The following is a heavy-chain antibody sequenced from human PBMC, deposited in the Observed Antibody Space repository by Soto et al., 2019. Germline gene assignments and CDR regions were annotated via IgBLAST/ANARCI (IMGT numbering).Heavy chain of an antibody. Sequence: QVQLVQSGAEVKKPGSSVKVSCKASGGTFSSYAISWVRQAPGQGLEWMGGIIPIFGTANYAQKFQGRVTITADESTSPAYMELSSLRSEDTAVYYCASSQVGSGYYYYYYGMDVWGQGTTVTVSS. V-gene: IGHV1-69*01. CDR1: GGTFSSYA. CDR2: IIPIFGTA. D-gene: IGHD3-22*01. J-gene: IGHJ6*02. CDR3: ASSQVGSGYYYYYYGMDV.